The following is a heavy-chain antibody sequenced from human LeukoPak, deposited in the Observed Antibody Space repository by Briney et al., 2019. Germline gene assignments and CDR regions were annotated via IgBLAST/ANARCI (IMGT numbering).Heavy chain of an antibody. CDR2: FDPEDGET. Sequence: ASVKVSCKVSGYTLTELSMHWVRQAPGKGLEWMGGFDPEDGETIYAQKFQGRVTMTEDTSIDTAYMELSSLRSEDTAVYYCARAPLGYCSGGSCSGGYYYYGMDVWGQGTTVTVSS. CDR3: ARAPLGYCSGGSCSGGYYYYGMDV. CDR1: GYTLTELS. V-gene: IGHV1-24*01. J-gene: IGHJ6*02. D-gene: IGHD2-15*01.